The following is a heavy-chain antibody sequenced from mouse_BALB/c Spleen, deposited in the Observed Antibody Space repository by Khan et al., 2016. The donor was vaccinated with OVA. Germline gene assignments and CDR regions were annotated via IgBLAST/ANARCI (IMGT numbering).Heavy chain of an antibody. CDR2: ISSDSNTI. CDR3: ARANWAWFAY. D-gene: IGHD4-1*01. J-gene: IGHJ3*01. CDR1: GFSFSSFG. Sequence: EVALVESGGGLVQPGGSRKLSCAASGFSFSSFGMHWVRQAPEKGLEWVAYISSDSNTIYYVDTVKGRFTISRDNPKNTLFLQMTSLRSEDTAMYYCARANWAWFAYWGQGTLVTVSA. V-gene: IGHV5-17*02.